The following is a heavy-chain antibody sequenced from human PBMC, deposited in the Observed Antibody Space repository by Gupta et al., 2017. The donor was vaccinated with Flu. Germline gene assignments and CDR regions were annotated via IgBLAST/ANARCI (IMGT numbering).Heavy chain of an antibody. CDR1: GFTFSNYG. J-gene: IGHJ4*02. CDR3: ARSCSGARCTSIGFDF. D-gene: IGHD2-15*01. V-gene: IGHV3-33*01. Sequence: QVQLVESGGGVVQPGRSLRLSCAASGFTFSNYGIHWVRQAPGKGMEWVAVIWYDGSNEYYADSVKGRFTISRDNSKSTSYLQMSSLRAADTAVYYCARSCSGARCTSIGFDFWGQGTLVMVSS. CDR2: IWYDGSNE.